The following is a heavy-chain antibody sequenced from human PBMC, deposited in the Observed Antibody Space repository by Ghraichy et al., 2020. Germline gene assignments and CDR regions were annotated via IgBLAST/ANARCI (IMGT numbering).Heavy chain of an antibody. V-gene: IGHV4-59*01. CDR1: GGSISSYY. CDR2: IYYSGST. D-gene: IGHD5-18*01. CDR3: ARLRGYSYGLDY. J-gene: IGHJ4*02. Sequence: SETLSLTCTVSGGSISSYYWSWIRQPPGKGLEWSGYIYYSGSTNYNPSLKSRVTISVDTSKNQFSLKLSSVTAADTAVYYCARLRGYSYGLDYWGQGTLVTVSS.